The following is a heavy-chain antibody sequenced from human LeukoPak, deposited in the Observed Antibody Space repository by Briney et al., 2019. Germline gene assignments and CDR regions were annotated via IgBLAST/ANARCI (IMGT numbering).Heavy chain of an antibody. CDR3: ARQAHGYYYGSGSSYYYYYYMDV. J-gene: IGHJ6*03. CDR2: INHSGST. Sequence: SETLSLTCAVYGGSFSGYYWSWIRQPPGKGLEWIGEINHSGSTNYNPSLKSRVTISVDTSKNQFSLKLSSVTAADTAVYYCARQAHGYYYGSGSSYYYYYYMDVWGKGTTVTISS. D-gene: IGHD3-10*01. CDR1: GGSFSGYY. V-gene: IGHV4-34*01.